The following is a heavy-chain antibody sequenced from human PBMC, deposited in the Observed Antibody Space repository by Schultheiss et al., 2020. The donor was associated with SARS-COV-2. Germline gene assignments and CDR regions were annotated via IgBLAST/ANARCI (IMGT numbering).Heavy chain of an antibody. CDR1: GFTFSSYA. CDR3: ARDRRYFDWPDY. V-gene: IGHV3-23*01. CDR2: VSGSGGST. J-gene: IGHJ4*02. D-gene: IGHD3-9*01. Sequence: GGSLRLSCAASGFTFSSYAMSWVRQAPGKGLEWVSAVSGSGGSTYYADSVKGRFTISRDNSKNTLYLQMNSLRAEDTAVYYCARDRRYFDWPDYWGQGTLVTVSS.